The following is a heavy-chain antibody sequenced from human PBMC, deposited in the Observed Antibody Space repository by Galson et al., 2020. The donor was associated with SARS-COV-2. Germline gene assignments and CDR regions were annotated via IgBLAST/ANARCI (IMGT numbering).Heavy chain of an antibody. J-gene: IGHJ5*02. Sequence: ASETLSLTCTVSGGAIISNIYYWAWIRQPPGKGLEWIGSIHYSGSTYYNPSLNSRFTISADTSQNHLTLKLSSVTAADTAVYYCASGAPRLGYCTGPRCRNLNWFDPWGQGSLVTVSS. CDR3: ASGAPRLGYCTGPRCRNLNWFDP. CDR2: IHYSGST. CDR1: GGAIISNIYY. V-gene: IGHV4-39*06. D-gene: IGHD2-8*02.